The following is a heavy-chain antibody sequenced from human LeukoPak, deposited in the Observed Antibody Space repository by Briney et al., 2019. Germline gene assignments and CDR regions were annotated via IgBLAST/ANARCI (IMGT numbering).Heavy chain of an antibody. D-gene: IGHD6-19*01. J-gene: IGHJ4*02. Sequence: SETLSLTCTVSGGSMSPYHWGWIRQPPGKGLEWTGYIYYSGSTNYNPSLNSRVTISVDTSKNQFPLRLSSVTAADTAIYYCARAVSGRFDYWGQGTLVTISS. V-gene: IGHV4-59*08. CDR2: IYYSGST. CDR1: GGSMSPYH. CDR3: ARAVSGRFDY.